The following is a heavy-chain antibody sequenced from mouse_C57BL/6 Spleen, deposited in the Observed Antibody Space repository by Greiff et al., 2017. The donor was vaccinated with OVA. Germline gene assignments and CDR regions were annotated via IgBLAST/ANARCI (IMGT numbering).Heavy chain of an antibody. CDR2: IDPSDSET. CDR3: ARSYGNYPLY. Sequence: QVQLQQPGAELVRPGSSVKLSCKASGYTFTSYWMHWVKQRPIQGLEWIGNIDPSDSETHYNQKFKDKATLTVDKSSSTAYMQLSSLTSEDSAVYYCARSYGNYPLYWGQGTTLTVSS. D-gene: IGHD2-1*01. V-gene: IGHV1-52*01. J-gene: IGHJ2*01. CDR1: GYTFTSYW.